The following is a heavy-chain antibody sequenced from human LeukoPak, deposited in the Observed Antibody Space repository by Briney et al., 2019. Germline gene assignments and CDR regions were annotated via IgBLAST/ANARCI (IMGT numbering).Heavy chain of an antibody. V-gene: IGHV3-53*01. CDR2: IYSGGST. J-gene: IGHJ4*02. CDR1: GFTVSSNY. CDR3: ARDLGASSGYFDY. Sequence: GSLRLSCAASGFTVSSNYMSWVRQASGKGLEWVSVIYSGGSTYYADSVKGRFTISRDNSKNTLYLQMNSLRAEDTAVYYCARDLGASSGYFDYWGQGTLVTVSS. D-gene: IGHD3-22*01.